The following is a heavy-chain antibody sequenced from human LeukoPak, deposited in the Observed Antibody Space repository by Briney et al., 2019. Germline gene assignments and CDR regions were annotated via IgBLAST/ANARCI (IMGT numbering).Heavy chain of an antibody. J-gene: IGHJ4*02. CDR2: ITPSGGT. Sequence: ASVKVSCKASGYTFTSYAMHWVRQAPGQGLEWMGWITPSGGTNYPQKFQGRVAITRDTSITTAYMDLSRLTSDDTAVYYCARGRYGNGFGHFDYWGQGTLVTVSS. CDR1: GYTFTSYA. V-gene: IGHV1-2*02. CDR3: ARGRYGNGFGHFDY. D-gene: IGHD5-24*01.